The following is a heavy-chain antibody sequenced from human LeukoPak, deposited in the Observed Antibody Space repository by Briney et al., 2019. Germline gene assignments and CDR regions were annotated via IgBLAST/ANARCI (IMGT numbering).Heavy chain of an antibody. J-gene: IGHJ4*02. Sequence: SETLSLTCAVYGGSFSGYYWSWIRQPPGKGLEWIGEINHSGSTNYNPSLKSRVTISVDTPKNQFSLKLSSVTAADTAVYYCARGHFTGSGYYLFDYWGQGTLVTVSS. CDR1: GGSFSGYY. D-gene: IGHD3-22*01. CDR2: INHSGST. V-gene: IGHV4-34*01. CDR3: ARGHFTGSGYYLFDY.